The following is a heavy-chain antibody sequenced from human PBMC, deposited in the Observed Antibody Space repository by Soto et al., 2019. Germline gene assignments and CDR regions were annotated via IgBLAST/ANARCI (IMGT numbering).Heavy chain of an antibody. CDR1: GYTFTNYY. CDR2: IDPSDSYI. V-gene: IGHV5-10-1*01. D-gene: IGHD1-7*01. CDR3: AIPLARTTPFDY. J-gene: IGHJ4*02. Sequence: PGESLKISCQASGYTFTNYYIAWVRQVPGKGLEWMGRIDPSDSYIKYSPSFEGHVTMSVDKSISTAFLQWSRLEASDTAMYFCAIPLARTTPFDYWGQGSLVTASS.